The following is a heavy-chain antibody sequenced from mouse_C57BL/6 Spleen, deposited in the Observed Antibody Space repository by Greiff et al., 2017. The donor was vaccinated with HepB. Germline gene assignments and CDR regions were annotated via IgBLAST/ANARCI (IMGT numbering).Heavy chain of an antibody. D-gene: IGHD2-5*01. V-gene: IGHV14-3*01. Sequence: EVQLVESVAELVRPGASVKLSCTASGFNIKNTYMHWVKQRPEQGLEWIGRIDPANGNTKYAPKFQGKATITADTSSNTAYLQLSSLTSEDTAIYYCASPYYSNYEDFDYWGQGTTLTVSS. CDR3: ASPYYSNYEDFDY. CDR2: IDPANGNT. J-gene: IGHJ2*01. CDR1: GFNIKNTY.